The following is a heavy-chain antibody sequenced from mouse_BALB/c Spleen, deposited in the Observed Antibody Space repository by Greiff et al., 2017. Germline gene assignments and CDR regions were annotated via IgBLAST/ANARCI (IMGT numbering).Heavy chain of an antibody. V-gene: IGHV1-5*01. CDR2: IYPGNSDT. CDR3: TRRDGSSYWYFDV. CDR1: GYTFTSYW. D-gene: IGHD1-1*01. Sequence: EVQLVESGTVLARPGASVKMSCKASGYTFTSYWMHWVKQRPGQGLEWIGAIYPGNSDTSYNQKFKGKAKLTAVTSTSTAYMELSSLTNEDSAVYYCTRRDGSSYWYFDVWGAGTTVTVSS. J-gene: IGHJ1*01.